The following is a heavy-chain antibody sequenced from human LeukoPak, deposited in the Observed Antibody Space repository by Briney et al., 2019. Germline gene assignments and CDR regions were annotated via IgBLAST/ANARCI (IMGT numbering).Heavy chain of an antibody. D-gene: IGHD3-16*01. CDR1: GFTFSNYA. Sequence: GGSLRLSCTASGFTFSNYAMTWVRQAPGKGLEWVSSISGTGGRTYSADSVKGRFTISRDNSKNTLYLQMKNLRVEHTAVYYCAKGLHGGVGYGVDVWGQGTTVTVSS. CDR2: ISGTGGRT. V-gene: IGHV3-23*01. J-gene: IGHJ6*02. CDR3: AKGLHGGVGYGVDV.